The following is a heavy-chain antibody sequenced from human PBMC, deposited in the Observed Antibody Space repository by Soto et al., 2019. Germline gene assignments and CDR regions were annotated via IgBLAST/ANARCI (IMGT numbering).Heavy chain of an antibody. CDR1: GGSVSSGSYY. V-gene: IGHV4-61*01. CDR3: ASTLYDFWSGYLDY. CDR2: IYYSGST. D-gene: IGHD3-3*01. J-gene: IGHJ4*02. Sequence: SETLSLTCTVSGGSVSSGSYYWSWIRQPPGKGLEWIGYIYYSGSTNYNPSLKSRVTISVDTSKNQFSLKLSSVIAADTAVYYCASTLYDFWSGYLDYWGQGTLVTVSS.